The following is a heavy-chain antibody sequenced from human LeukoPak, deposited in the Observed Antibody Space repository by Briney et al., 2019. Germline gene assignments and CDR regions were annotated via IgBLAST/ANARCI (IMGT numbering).Heavy chain of an antibody. CDR2: ISGSGGST. CDR1: GFTFSSYA. CDR3: AKVKSYYYDSSGYLQFDY. J-gene: IGHJ4*02. Sequence: GGSLRLPCAASGFTFSSYAMSWVRQAPGKGLEWVSAISGSGGSTYYADSVKGRFTISRDNSKNTLYLQMNSLRAEDTAVYYCAKVKSYYYDSSGYLQFDYWGQGTLVTVSS. V-gene: IGHV3-23*01. D-gene: IGHD3-22*01.